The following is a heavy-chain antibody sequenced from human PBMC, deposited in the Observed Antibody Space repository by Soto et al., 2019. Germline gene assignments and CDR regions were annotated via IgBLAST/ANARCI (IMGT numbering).Heavy chain of an antibody. D-gene: IGHD2-21*02. CDR2: VSASGGST. CDR1: GFTFSAYA. Sequence: GGSLRLSCAASGFTFSAYAMTWVRQAPGKGVEWVSAVSASGGSTYYVDSVRGRFTISRDNSKNTLYLQINSLRAEDTAVYYCAKEETASRAFDYWGQGSPVTVSS. V-gene: IGHV3-23*01. CDR3: AKEETASRAFDY. J-gene: IGHJ4*02.